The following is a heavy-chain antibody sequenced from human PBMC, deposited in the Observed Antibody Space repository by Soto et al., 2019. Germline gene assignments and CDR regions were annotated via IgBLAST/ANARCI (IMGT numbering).Heavy chain of an antibody. CDR1: GFPFSFYG. V-gene: IGHV3-33*01. CDR3: ARDDAFDNENGFDM. CDR2: IVSDGSAI. Sequence: GGSLRFSCAVSGFPFSFYGFHWVRQSPGKGLEWLGVIVSDGSAIYHADSLEGRFFISRDNSKDILYLQMNSLRVEDTAVYYCARDDAFDNENGFDMWGQGTMVTVSS. D-gene: IGHD3-3*02. J-gene: IGHJ3*02.